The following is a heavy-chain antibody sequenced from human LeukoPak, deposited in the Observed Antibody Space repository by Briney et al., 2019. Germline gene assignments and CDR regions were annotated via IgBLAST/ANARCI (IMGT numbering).Heavy chain of an antibody. CDR1: GYSISSGYY. Sequence: SETLSLTCAVSGYSISSGYYWGWIRQPPGKGLEWIGSIYYSGSTYYNPSLKSRVTISVDTSKNRFSLKLSSVTAADTAVYYCARQLRFLEWLFANWFDPWGQGTLVTVSS. CDR2: IYYSGST. V-gene: IGHV4-38-2*01. CDR3: ARQLRFLEWLFANWFDP. D-gene: IGHD3-3*01. J-gene: IGHJ5*02.